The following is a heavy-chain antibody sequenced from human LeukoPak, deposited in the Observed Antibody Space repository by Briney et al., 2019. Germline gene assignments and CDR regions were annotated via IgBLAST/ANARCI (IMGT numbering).Heavy chain of an antibody. CDR2: INPVGGGT. CDR3: AKDQVISGSEASDI. D-gene: IGHD2-21*01. CDR1: GYTFTDHY. V-gene: IGHV1-46*01. J-gene: IGHJ3*02. Sequence: ASVKVSCKASGYTFTDHYMHWVRQAPGQGLEWMGIINPVGGGTTYAQHFQGRVTMTRDTSTSTVYMELRSLRSEDTAVYYCAKDQVISGSEASDIWGQGTMVTVSS.